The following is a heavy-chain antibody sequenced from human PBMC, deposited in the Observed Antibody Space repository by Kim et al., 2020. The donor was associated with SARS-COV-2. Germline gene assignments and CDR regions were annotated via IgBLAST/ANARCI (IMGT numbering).Heavy chain of an antibody. V-gene: IGHV3-53*01. CDR3: VREWDFHESSGYHTSAFDV. Sequence: GGSLRLSCAASGFSVSSYNMNWVRQAPGKGLEWVSVIHAGGNTFSTDSVKGRVTISRDNSKNTLLLQMNRLRAEDTAVYYCVREWDFHESSGYHTSAFDVWGQGTIVIVSS. CDR1: GFSVSSYN. CDR2: IHAGGNT. J-gene: IGHJ3*01. D-gene: IGHD3-22*01.